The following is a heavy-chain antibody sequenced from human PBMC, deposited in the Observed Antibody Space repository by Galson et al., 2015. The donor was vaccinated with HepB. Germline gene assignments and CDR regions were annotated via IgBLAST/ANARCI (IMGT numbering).Heavy chain of an antibody. CDR3: ARESPRDVDYGDNFDY. CDR2: IWYDGSNK. J-gene: IGHJ4*02. CDR1: GFTFSSYG. V-gene: IGHV3-33*01. Sequence: SLRLSCAASGFTFSSYGMHWVRQAPGKGLEWVAVIWYDGSNKYYADSVKGRFTISRDNSKNTLYLQMNSLRAEDTAVYYCARESPRDVDYGDNFDYWGQGTLVTVSS. D-gene: IGHD4-17*01.